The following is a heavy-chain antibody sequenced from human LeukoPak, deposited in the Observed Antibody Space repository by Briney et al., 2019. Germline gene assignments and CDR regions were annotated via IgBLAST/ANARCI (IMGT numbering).Heavy chain of an antibody. Sequence: GASVKVSCKASGYTFTGYYMHWVRQAPGQGLEWMGWINPNSGGTNYAQKFQGRVTMTRDTSISTAYMELSRLRSDDTAVYYCARGGSIAAPHYYYYYMDVWGKGTTVIVSS. CDR2: INPNSGGT. CDR3: ARGGSIAAPHYYYYYMDV. D-gene: IGHD6-6*01. J-gene: IGHJ6*03. CDR1: GYTFTGYY. V-gene: IGHV1-2*02.